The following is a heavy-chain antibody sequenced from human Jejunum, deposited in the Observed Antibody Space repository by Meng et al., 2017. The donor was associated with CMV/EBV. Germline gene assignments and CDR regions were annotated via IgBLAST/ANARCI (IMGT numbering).Heavy chain of an antibody. V-gene: IGHV3-7*01. CDR2: IKEDGSQK. D-gene: IGHD1-26*01. J-gene: IGHJ4*02. Sequence: SCAASGFTFVKNWMTWVRQAPGKGPEWVATIKEDGSQKYYCDSVKGRFTNSRDNAQNSLYLQMNNLSPEDTAMYYCARWASVGYWGQGTLVTVSS. CDR1: GFTFVKNW. CDR3: ARWASVGY.